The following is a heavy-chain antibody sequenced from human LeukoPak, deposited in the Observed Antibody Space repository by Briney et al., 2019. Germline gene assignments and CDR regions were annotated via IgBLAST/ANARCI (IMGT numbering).Heavy chain of an antibody. V-gene: IGHV3-23*01. J-gene: IGHJ6*02. D-gene: IGHD3-9*01. CDR1: GFTFSSYA. CDR3: AKHDILTGSFYGMDV. CDR2: ISGSGSS. Sequence: EPGGSLRLSCAASGFTFSSYAMSWVRRAPGKGLEWVSVISGSGSSYYADSVKGRFTISRDNSKNTLYLEMNSLRGEDTAEYYCAKHDILTGSFYGMDVWGQGTTVTVSS.